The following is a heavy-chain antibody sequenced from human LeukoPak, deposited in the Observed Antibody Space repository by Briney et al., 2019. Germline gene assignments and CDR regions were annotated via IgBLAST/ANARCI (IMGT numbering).Heavy chain of an antibody. CDR1: GYTFTSYY. CDR2: VNPSGGST. D-gene: IGHD3-22*01. Sequence: ASVKVSCKASGYTFTSYYMHWVRQAPGQGLEWMGIVNPSGGSTSYAQKFQGRVTMTRDTSTSTVYMELSSLRSEDTAVYYCARDYYDSSGYYYPPYWYFDLWGRGTLVTVSP. J-gene: IGHJ2*01. V-gene: IGHV1-46*01. CDR3: ARDYYDSSGYYYPPYWYFDL.